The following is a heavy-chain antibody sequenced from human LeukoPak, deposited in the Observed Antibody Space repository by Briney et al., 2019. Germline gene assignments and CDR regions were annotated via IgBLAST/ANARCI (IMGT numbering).Heavy chain of an antibody. J-gene: IGHJ4*02. CDR2: IYYSGST. V-gene: IGHV4-39*02. CDR3: ARLVYGYPLPGFDY. CDR1: GGSISSSSYY. D-gene: IGHD5-24*01. Sequence: SETLSLTCTVSGGSISSSSYYWGWLRPPRGKGLEWMGSIYYSGSTYYNPSLNRVVTIVEETNKHDFPQKRSLITARDAPVYYCARLVYGYPLPGFDYCGQGALVTVS.